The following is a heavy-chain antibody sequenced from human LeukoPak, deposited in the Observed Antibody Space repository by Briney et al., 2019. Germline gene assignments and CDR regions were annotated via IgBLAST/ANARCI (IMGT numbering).Heavy chain of an antibody. CDR3: ALGATPPPDY. CDR1: GGSFSGYY. Sequence: SETLSLTCAVYGGSFSGYYWSWIRQPPGKGLEWIGEINHSGSTNYNPSLKSRVTISVDTSKNQFSLKLSSVTAADTAVYYCALGATPPPDYWGQGTLGTVSS. V-gene: IGHV4-34*01. J-gene: IGHJ4*02. CDR2: INHSGST. D-gene: IGHD1-26*01.